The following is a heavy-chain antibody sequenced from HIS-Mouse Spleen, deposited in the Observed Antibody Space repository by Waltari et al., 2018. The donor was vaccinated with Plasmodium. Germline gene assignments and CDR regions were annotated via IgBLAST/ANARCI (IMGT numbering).Heavy chain of an antibody. CDR1: GGSFSGYY. Sequence: QVQLQQWGAGLLKPSEPLSLTCAVYGGSFSGYYWTWIRQPPGKGLEWIGEINHSGSTNYNPSLKSRVTISVDTSKNQFSLKLSSVTAADTAVYYCARVRPGYYFDYWGQGTLVTVSS. CDR2: INHSGST. CDR3: ARVRPGYYFDY. J-gene: IGHJ4*02. V-gene: IGHV4-34*01. D-gene: IGHD6-6*01.